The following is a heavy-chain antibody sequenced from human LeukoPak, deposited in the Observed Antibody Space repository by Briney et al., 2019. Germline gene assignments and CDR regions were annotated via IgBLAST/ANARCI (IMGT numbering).Heavy chain of an antibody. CDR3: ARSPTGSGWYYFDY. V-gene: IGHV3-23*01. D-gene: IGHD6-19*01. CDR2: ISGSGGST. J-gene: IGHJ4*02. Sequence: GGSLRLSCAASGFTFSSYAISWVRQAPGKGLEWVSAISGSGGSTYYADSVKGRFTISRDNAKNSLYLQMNSLRAEDTAVYYCARSPTGSGWYYFDYWGQGTLVTVSS. CDR1: GFTFSSYA.